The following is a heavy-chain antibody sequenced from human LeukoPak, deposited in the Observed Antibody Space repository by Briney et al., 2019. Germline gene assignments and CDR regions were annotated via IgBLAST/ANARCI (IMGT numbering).Heavy chain of an antibody. J-gene: IGHJ6*02. CDR3: ARDDGSGDLFYYYGMDV. CDR1: GYTFTSYG. CDR2: ISAYNGNT. V-gene: IGHV1-18*01. Sequence: ASVKVSCKASGYTFTSYGISWVRQAPGQGLEWMGRISAYNGNTNYAQKLQGRVTMTTDTSTSTAYMELRSLRSDDTAVYYCARDDGSGDLFYYYGMDVWGQGTTVTVSS. D-gene: IGHD3-22*01.